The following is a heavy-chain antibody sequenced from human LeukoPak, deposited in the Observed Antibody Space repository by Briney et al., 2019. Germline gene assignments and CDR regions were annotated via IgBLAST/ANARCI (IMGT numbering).Heavy chain of an antibody. CDR3: AREGSGWYFDY. J-gene: IGHJ4*02. V-gene: IGHV1-18*01. D-gene: IGHD6-19*01. CDR1: GYTFTSYG. CDR2: ISGYNTNT. Sequence: GASVKVSCKASGYTFTSYGISWVRQAPGQGLEWMGWISGYNTNTNYAQKFQDRVTLTTDTSTSTAYMELRSLRSEDTAVYYCAREGSGWYFDYWGQGTLVTVSS.